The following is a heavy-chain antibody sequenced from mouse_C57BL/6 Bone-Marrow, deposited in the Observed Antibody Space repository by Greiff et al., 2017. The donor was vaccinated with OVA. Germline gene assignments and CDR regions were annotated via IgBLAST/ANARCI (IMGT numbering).Heavy chain of an antibody. Sequence: EVKLVESGGGLVKPGGSLKLSCAASGFTFSDYGMHWVRQAPEKGLEWVAYISSGSSTIYYADTVKGRFTISRNNAKNTLFLQMTSLRYEDTAMYYCARYYYGYDAYFDVWGTGTTVTVSS. CDR1: GFTFSDYG. CDR3: ARYYYGYDAYFDV. V-gene: IGHV5-17*01. CDR2: ISSGSSTI. D-gene: IGHD2-2*01. J-gene: IGHJ1*03.